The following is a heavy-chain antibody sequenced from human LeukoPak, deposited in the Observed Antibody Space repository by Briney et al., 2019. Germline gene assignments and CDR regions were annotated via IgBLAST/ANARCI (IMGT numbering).Heavy chain of an antibody. CDR1: GFTFSSYG. Sequence: PGGSLRLSCAASGFTFSSYGMHWVRQAPGKGLEWVATIWYDGSNKYYVDSVKGRFTISRDNSKNTLYLQMNSLRAEDTAVYYCARAAGSTWYERVPDYRGQGTLVTVSS. D-gene: IGHD6-13*01. J-gene: IGHJ4*02. CDR3: ARAAGSTWYERVPDY. CDR2: IWYDGSNK. V-gene: IGHV3-33*01.